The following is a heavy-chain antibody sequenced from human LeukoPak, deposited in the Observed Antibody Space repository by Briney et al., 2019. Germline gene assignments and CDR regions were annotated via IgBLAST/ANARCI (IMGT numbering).Heavy chain of an antibody. V-gene: IGHV1-24*01. CDR2: FDPEDGET. Sequence: ALVKVSCKVSGYTLTELSMHWVRQAPGKGLEWMGGFDPEDGETIYAQKFQGRVTMTEDTSTDTAYMELSSLRSEDTAVYYCATVPVEMATISSPFDYWGQGTLVTVSS. CDR3: ATVPVEMATISSPFDY. D-gene: IGHD5-24*01. CDR1: GYTLTELS. J-gene: IGHJ4*02.